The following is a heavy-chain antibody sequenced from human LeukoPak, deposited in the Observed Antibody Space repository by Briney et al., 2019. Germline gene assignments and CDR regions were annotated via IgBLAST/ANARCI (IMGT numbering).Heavy chain of an antibody. J-gene: IGHJ5*02. CDR3: ARARGYSVRWFDP. D-gene: IGHD5/OR15-5a*01. Sequence: SETLSLTCGVSGGSLSPYYWSWIRQPPGKGLEWIGEINHSGSTNYNPSLKSRVTISVDTSKNQFSLKLSSVTAADTAVYYCARARGYSVRWFDPWGQGTLVTVSS. CDR2: INHSGST. V-gene: IGHV4-34*01. CDR1: GGSLSPYY.